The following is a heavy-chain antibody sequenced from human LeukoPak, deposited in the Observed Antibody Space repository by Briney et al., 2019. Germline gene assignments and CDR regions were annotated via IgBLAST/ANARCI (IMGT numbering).Heavy chain of an antibody. J-gene: IGHJ5*02. V-gene: IGHV4-38-2*02. CDR2: IYHSGST. CDR1: GYSISSGYY. CDR3: ARDAILRWFDP. Sequence: KPSETLSLTCTVSGYSISSGYYWGWIRQPPGKGPEWIGSIYHSGSTYYNPSLKSRVTISVDTSKNQFSLKLSSVTAADTAVYYCARDAILRWFDPCGQGTLVTVSS. D-gene: IGHD2/OR15-2a*01.